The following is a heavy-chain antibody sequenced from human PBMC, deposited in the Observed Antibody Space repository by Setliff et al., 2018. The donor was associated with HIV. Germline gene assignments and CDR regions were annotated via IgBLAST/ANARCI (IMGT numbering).Heavy chain of an antibody. Sequence: KSSETLSLTCSVSGGSISNYYWSWIRQPPGKGLDWIGYIYYSGNTNYSPSLKGRVTISVDTSKNQFSLKLSSVTAADTAVYYCARHVGYSSSSLDYWGQGTLVTVSS. D-gene: IGHD6-6*01. CDR2: IYYSGNT. CDR3: ARHVGYSSSSLDY. V-gene: IGHV4-59*01. CDR1: GGSISNYY. J-gene: IGHJ4*02.